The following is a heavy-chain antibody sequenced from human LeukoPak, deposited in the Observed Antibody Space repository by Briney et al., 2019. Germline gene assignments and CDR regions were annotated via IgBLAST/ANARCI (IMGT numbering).Heavy chain of an antibody. Sequence: SVKVSCKASGGTFSSYTISWVRQAPGQGLEWMGRIIPILGIANYAQKFQGRVTITADKSTSTAYMELSSLRSEDTAVYYRAREGPYSGYEAYWGQGTLVTVSS. V-gene: IGHV1-69*04. D-gene: IGHD5-12*01. CDR3: AREGPYSGYEAY. CDR2: IIPILGIA. J-gene: IGHJ4*02. CDR1: GGTFSSYT.